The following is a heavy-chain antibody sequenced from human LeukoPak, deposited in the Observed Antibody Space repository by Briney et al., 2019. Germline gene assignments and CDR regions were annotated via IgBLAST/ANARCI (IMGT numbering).Heavy chain of an antibody. CDR3: VRDRGTYRPIDY. CDR1: GFSFDDFA. D-gene: IGHD1-26*01. CDR2: ITWIGGTI. Sequence: PGGSLRLSCAASGFSFDDFAMHWVRQAPGKGLEWVSGITWIGGTIDYADSVKGRFTISRDNAQNSLYLQMNSLRAEDTAIYYCVRDRGTYRPIDYWGQGTLVTVSS. J-gene: IGHJ4*02. V-gene: IGHV3-9*01.